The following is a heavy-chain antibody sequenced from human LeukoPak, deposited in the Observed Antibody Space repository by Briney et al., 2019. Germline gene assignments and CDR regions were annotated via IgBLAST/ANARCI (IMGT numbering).Heavy chain of an antibody. V-gene: IGHV3-11*06. J-gene: IGHJ4*02. CDR1: GFTFSDYY. CDR2: ISSSSSYI. Sequence: GGSLRLSCAASGFTFSDYYMSWIRQAPGKGLEWVSSISSSSSYIYYADSVKGRFTISRDNAKNSLYLQMNSLRAEDTAVYYCARDSGGYSSSWYEVGSDYWGQGTLVTVSS. CDR3: ARDSGGYSSSWYEVGSDY. D-gene: IGHD6-13*01.